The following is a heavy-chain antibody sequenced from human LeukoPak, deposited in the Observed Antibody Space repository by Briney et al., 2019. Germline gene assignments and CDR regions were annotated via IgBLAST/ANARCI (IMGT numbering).Heavy chain of an antibody. D-gene: IGHD3-10*02. CDR1: GFTFSDYY. J-gene: IGHJ6*04. V-gene: IGHV3-11*04. CDR3: AELGITMIGGV. CDR2: IGRSGATI. Sequence: PGGSLRLSCAASGFTFSDYYMNWIRQAPGKGLEWVSYIGRSGATIYHADSVKGRFTISRDNAKNSLYLQMNSLRAEDTAVYYCAELGITMIGGVWGKGTTVTISS.